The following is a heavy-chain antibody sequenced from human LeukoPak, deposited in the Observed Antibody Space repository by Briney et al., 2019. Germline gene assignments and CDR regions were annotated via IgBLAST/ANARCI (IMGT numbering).Heavy chain of an antibody. CDR3: AKKQASIAAARGFDY. Sequence: GGSLRLSCAASGFTFSSYAMSWVRQAPGKGLEWVSAISGSGGSTYYADSVKGRFTISRDNSKNTLYLQMNSPRAEDTAVYYCAKKQASIAAARGFDYWGQGTLVTVSS. CDR1: GFTFSSYA. J-gene: IGHJ4*02. D-gene: IGHD6-13*01. V-gene: IGHV3-23*01. CDR2: ISGSGGST.